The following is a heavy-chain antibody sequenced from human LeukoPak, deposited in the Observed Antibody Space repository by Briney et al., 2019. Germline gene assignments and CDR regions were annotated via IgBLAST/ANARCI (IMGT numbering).Heavy chain of an antibody. V-gene: IGHV1-46*01. Sequence: GASVKVSCKASGYTFTSYYMHWVRQAPGQGLEWMGIINPSGGSTSYAQKFQGRVTMTRDMSTSTVYMELSSLRSEDTAVYYCARATYYYDSSGYQIDYWGQGTLVTVSS. D-gene: IGHD3-22*01. CDR1: GYTFTSYY. J-gene: IGHJ4*02. CDR3: ARATYYYDSSGYQIDY. CDR2: INPSGGST.